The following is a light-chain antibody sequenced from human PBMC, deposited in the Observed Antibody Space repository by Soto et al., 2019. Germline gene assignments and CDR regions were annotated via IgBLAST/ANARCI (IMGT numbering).Light chain of an antibody. Sequence: QPRSVSGSPGQSVTISCTGTSSDVGVYKYVSWYQQHPGKAPKLMIYDVSKRPSGVSDRFSGSKSGNTASLTISGLQADDESDYYCCSYAGSYTFYVFGTGTKVTVL. J-gene: IGLJ1*01. CDR1: SSDVGVYKY. V-gene: IGLV2-11*01. CDR3: CSYAGSYTFYV. CDR2: DVS.